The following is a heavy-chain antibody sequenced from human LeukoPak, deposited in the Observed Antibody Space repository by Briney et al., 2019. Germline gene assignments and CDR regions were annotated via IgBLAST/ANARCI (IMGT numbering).Heavy chain of an antibody. J-gene: IGHJ6*02. V-gene: IGHV3-30-3*01. CDR1: GFTFSSYG. Sequence: GGSLRLSCAASGFTFSSYGMHWVRQAPGKGLEWVAVISYDGSNKYYADSVKGRFTISRDNSKNTLYLQMNSLRAEDTAVYYCARRYSSGWYYYGMDVWGQGTTVTVSS. CDR2: ISYDGSNK. D-gene: IGHD6-19*01. CDR3: ARRYSSGWYYYGMDV.